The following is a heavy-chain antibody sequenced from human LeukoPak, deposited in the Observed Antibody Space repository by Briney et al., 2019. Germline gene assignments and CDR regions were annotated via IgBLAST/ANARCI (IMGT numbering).Heavy chain of an antibody. D-gene: IGHD6-19*01. CDR3: AFVGWSSNY. Sequence: PGGSLRLSCAASGFTFVNYALTWVRQAPGQGLEWVATVSGGGERTYYADSVKGRFTISRDNSKNTLSLQTNSLRLEDTAVYYCAFVGWSSNYWGQGTLVTVSS. CDR1: GFTFVNYA. V-gene: IGHV3-23*01. J-gene: IGHJ4*02. CDR2: VSGGGERT.